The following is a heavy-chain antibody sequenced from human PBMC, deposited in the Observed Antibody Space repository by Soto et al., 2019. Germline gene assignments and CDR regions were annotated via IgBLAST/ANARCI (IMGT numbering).Heavy chain of an antibody. Sequence: GGSLRLSCAASGFTFNSYGMHWVRQAPGKGLEWVGRIKRKTDGETTEYAAPVKGRFAISRDDSKNTLSLQMNSLKTEDTAVYYCIPDLGFGRRAGQRAFDIWGQGT. V-gene: IGHV3-15*07. D-gene: IGHD3-16*01. CDR2: IKRKTDGETT. CDR1: GFTFNSYG. J-gene: IGHJ3*02. CDR3: IPDLGFGRRAGQRAFDI.